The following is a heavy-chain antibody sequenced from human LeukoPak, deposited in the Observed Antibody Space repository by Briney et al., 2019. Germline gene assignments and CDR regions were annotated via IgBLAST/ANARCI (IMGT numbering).Heavy chain of an antibody. CDR3: ARDDFWSGYPTDY. Sequence: GGSLRLSCAASGFTFSSYWMSWVCQAPGKGLEWVANIKQDGSEKYYVDSVKGRFTISRDNAKNSLYLQMNSLRAEDTAVYYCARDDFWSGYPTDYWGQGTLVTVSS. J-gene: IGHJ4*02. CDR1: GFTFSSYW. V-gene: IGHV3-7*01. D-gene: IGHD3-3*01. CDR2: IKQDGSEK.